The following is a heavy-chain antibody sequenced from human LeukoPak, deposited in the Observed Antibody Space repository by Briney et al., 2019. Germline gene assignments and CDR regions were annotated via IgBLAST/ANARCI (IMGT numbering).Heavy chain of an antibody. D-gene: IGHD6-19*01. Sequence: SSETLSLTCAVYGGSFSGYYWSWIRQPPGKGLEWIGEINHSGSTNYNPSLKSRVTISVDTSKNQFSLKLSSVTAADTAVYYCVREEDDSSWYSSGWYRREFNGRFDYWGQGTLVTVSS. CDR1: GGSFSGYY. CDR3: VREEDDSSWYSSGWYRREFNGRFDY. CDR2: INHSGST. J-gene: IGHJ4*02. V-gene: IGHV4-34*01.